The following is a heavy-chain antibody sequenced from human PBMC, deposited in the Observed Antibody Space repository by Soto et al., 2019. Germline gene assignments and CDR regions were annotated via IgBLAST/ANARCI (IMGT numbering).Heavy chain of an antibody. CDR2: ISGFGTNT. D-gene: IGHD2-2*01. J-gene: IGHJ4*02. CDR3: VKDLSWVVVEEAAAHLDY. Sequence: EVQLLESGGGLVQPGGSLRLSCAASVFSFSSYAMSWVRQAPGKGLEWVSAISGFGTNTYYAESVKGRFAISRDNAKNEVSLQMSRLRADDTATYYCVKDLSWVVVEEAAAHLDYWGQGALVVVSS. V-gene: IGHV3-23*01. CDR1: VFSFSSYA.